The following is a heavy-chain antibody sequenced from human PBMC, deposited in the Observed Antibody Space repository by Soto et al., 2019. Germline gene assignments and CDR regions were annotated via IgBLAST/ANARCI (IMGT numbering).Heavy chain of an antibody. CDR3: DIPDCISSSCYDYYYYSMAV. Sequence: QVQLVQSGAEVKKPGSSVKVSCKTSGGTFSSYAISWVRQAPGQGLEWMGGIIHIFDTAHYAPKFQGRDTIPAGECTNTAYMELSSLRSEDTAVYYCDIPDCISSSCYDYYYYSMAVWGQGTTVTVSS. V-gene: IGHV1-69*12. D-gene: IGHD2-2*01. J-gene: IGHJ6*02. CDR2: IIHIFDTA. CDR1: GGTFSSYA.